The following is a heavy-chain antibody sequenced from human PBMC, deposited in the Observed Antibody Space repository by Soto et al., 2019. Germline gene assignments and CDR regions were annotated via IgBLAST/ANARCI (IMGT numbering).Heavy chain of an antibody. CDR1: GFTFRYYG. D-gene: IGHD3-22*01. CDR2: IGIGSSTK. Sequence: GGSLRLSCAASGFTFRYYGMNWVRQAPGKGLEWVSYIGIGSSTKYYADSVKGRFTISRDNAKNSLYLQMNSLRAEDTAVYYCARDQLYYNDISGRPLNAFDVWGQGTMVTVSS. J-gene: IGHJ3*01. V-gene: IGHV3-48*01. CDR3: ARDQLYYNDISGRPLNAFDV.